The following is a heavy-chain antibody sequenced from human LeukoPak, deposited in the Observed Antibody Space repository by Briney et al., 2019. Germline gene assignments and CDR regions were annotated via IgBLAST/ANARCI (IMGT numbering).Heavy chain of an antibody. Sequence: SETLSLTCTVSGYSISSGYYWGWIRQPPGKGLEWIGSVYHTGSTYYNPSLKSRVTISVDTSKNQFSLNLSSVTAADTAVYYCARYSSSGGPTGYYGMDVWGQGTTVTVSS. D-gene: IGHD2-2*01. J-gene: IGHJ6*02. CDR2: VYHTGST. CDR1: GYSISSGYY. V-gene: IGHV4-38-2*02. CDR3: ARYSSSGGPTGYYGMDV.